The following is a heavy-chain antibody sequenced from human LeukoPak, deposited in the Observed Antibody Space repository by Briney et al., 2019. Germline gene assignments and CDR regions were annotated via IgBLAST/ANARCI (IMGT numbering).Heavy chain of an antibody. CDR3: ASAPVAYCGGDCYSGYFQH. D-gene: IGHD2-21*02. J-gene: IGHJ1*01. V-gene: IGHV4-59*08. Sequence: SETLSLTCTVSGGSISSYYWSWIRQPPGKGLEWIGYIYYSGSTNYNPSLKSRVTISVDTSKNQFSLKLSSVTAADTAVYYCASAPVAYCGGDCYSGYFQHWGQGTLVTVSS. CDR1: GGSISSYY. CDR2: IYYSGST.